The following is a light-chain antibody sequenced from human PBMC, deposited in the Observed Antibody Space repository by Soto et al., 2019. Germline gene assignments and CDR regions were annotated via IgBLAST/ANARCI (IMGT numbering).Light chain of an antibody. CDR3: SSYTNINTRACV. V-gene: IGLV2-14*01. J-gene: IGLJ1*01. CDR2: EVT. Sequence: QSVLTQPASVSGSPGQSITISCTGTSVDVGSYNRVSWYQQHPGKAPKLIIYEVTDRPSAVSTRLSGSKSGNTASLTISGIKAEDEAEYYCSSYTNINTRACVFGTGTKVTVL. CDR1: SVDVGSYNR.